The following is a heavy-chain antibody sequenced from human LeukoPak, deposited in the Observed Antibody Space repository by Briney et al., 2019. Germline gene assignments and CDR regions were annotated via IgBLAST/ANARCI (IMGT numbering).Heavy chain of an antibody. V-gene: IGHV4-39*01. CDR2: IYYSGST. J-gene: IGHJ4*02. CDR3: ARVVTTSGFHFDY. Sequence: SETLSLTCTVSGSSISSYYWAWIRQPPGTGLEWIGSIYYSGSTYYNPSLKSRVTISVDTSKNQFSLKLSSVSAADTAVYHCARVVTTSGFHFDYWGQGTLVTVSS. D-gene: IGHD5-12*01. CDR1: GSSISSYY.